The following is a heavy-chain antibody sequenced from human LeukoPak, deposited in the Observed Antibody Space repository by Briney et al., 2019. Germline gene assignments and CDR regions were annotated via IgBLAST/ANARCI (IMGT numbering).Heavy chain of an antibody. CDR2: ISSSGSTI. V-gene: IGHV3-48*03. CDR3: ASTADTAMAAPYYYYGMDV. CDR1: GFTFSSYE. J-gene: IGHJ6*02. D-gene: IGHD5-18*01. Sequence: GGSLRLSCAASGFTFSSYEMNWVRQAPGKGLEWVSYISSSGSTIYYADPVKGRFTISRDNAKNSLYLQMNSLRAEDTAVYYCASTADTAMAAPYYYYGMDVWGQGTTVTVSS.